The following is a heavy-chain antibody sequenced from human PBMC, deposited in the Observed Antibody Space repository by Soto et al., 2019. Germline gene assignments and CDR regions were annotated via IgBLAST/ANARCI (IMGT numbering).Heavy chain of an antibody. CDR3: AKGTAVAGTRYYFDY. Sequence: SETLSLTCAVSGDSISAYYGMWIRQPPGKGLESIGYLYYGRSANYNPSLKSRVTLSVDTSTNQCSLTLSSMTAADTAVYYCAKGTAVAGTRYYFDYWGQGTLVTVSS. CDR1: GDSISAYY. CDR2: LYYGRSA. V-gene: IGHV4-59*01. J-gene: IGHJ4*02. D-gene: IGHD6-19*01.